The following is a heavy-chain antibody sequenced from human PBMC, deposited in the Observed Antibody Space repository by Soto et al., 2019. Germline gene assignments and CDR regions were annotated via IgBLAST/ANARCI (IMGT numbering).Heavy chain of an antibody. CDR3: ARLTALTTADY. CDR1: GSTFPSTY. Sequence: QVQLVQSGAEVRKPGASVKVSCEAPGSTFPSTYLFWVRESPGQGLEWTGIINPSGGSTTYSQKLQGRLTVTRDTSTSTVFMELSSLRSDDTAVYYCARLTALTTADYWGQGTLVTVSS. D-gene: IGHD1-1*01. V-gene: IGHV1-46*03. J-gene: IGHJ4*02. CDR2: INPSGGST.